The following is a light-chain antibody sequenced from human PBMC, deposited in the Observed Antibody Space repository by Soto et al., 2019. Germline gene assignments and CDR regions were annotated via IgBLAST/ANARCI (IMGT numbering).Light chain of an antibody. CDR2: NNN. Sequence: QSVLTQPPSASGTPGQRVTISCSGGSSNIGTNAVNWYQQLPGTAPKLLIYNNNQRPSGVPDRFSRSKSGPSASLAISGLQSEDEADYYCAAWDDSLNGYVFGTGTKLTVL. CDR1: SSNIGTNA. J-gene: IGLJ1*01. CDR3: AAWDDSLNGYV. V-gene: IGLV1-44*01.